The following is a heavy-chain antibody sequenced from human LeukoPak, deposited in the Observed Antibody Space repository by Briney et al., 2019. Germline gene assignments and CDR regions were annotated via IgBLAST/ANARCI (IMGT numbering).Heavy chain of an antibody. CDR2: ISGSGGST. Sequence: PGGSLRLSCAASGFTFSSYDMSWVRQAPGKGLEWVSVISGSGGSTYYADSVKGRFTISRDNSKNTLYLQMNSLRAEDTAIYYCARDRRKGATGYYFDYWGQGTLVTVSS. J-gene: IGHJ4*02. D-gene: IGHD1-26*01. V-gene: IGHV3-23*01. CDR1: GFTFSSYD. CDR3: ARDRRKGATGYYFDY.